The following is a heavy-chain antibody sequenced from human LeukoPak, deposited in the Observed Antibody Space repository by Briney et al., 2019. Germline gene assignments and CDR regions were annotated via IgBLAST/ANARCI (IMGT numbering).Heavy chain of an antibody. D-gene: IGHD6-13*01. Sequence: ASVKVSCKASGYTFTSYGISWVRQAPGQGLEWMGWISAYNGNTNYAQKLQGRVTMTTDTSTSTAYMELRSLGSDDTAVYYCARVSLVATIGIAAAGTGDYWGQGTLVTVSS. J-gene: IGHJ4*02. CDR2: ISAYNGNT. CDR3: ARVSLVATIGIAAAGTGDY. CDR1: GYTFTSYG. V-gene: IGHV1-18*01.